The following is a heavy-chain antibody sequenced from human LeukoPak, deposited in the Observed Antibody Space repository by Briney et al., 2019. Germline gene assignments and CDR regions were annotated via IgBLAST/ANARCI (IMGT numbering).Heavy chain of an antibody. Sequence: GGSLRLSCAASGFTFSSYAMHWVRQAPGKGLVWVSRINTDGSSTTYADSVKGRFTISRDNSKNTLYLQMNSLRAEDTAVYYCAKIGANVGFWGQGTLVTVSS. D-gene: IGHD4/OR15-4a*01. CDR3: AKIGANVGF. V-gene: IGHV3-74*01. CDR1: GFTFSSYA. J-gene: IGHJ4*02. CDR2: INTDGSST.